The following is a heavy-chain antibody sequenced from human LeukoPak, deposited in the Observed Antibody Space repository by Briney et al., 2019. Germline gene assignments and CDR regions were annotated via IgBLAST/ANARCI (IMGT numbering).Heavy chain of an antibody. CDR2: INYIGYT. Sequence: SETLSLTCTVSGGSISSYYWSWIRQPPGKGLEWIGYINYIGYTNYNPSLKSRVTISVDTSKNTLYLQMNSLRAEDTAIYYCAKNGDRGAYCTGGTCYPYFYYYMDVWGKGTTVTI. CDR1: GGSISSYY. J-gene: IGHJ6*03. CDR3: AKNGDRGAYCTGGTCYPYFYYYMDV. V-gene: IGHV4-59*12. D-gene: IGHD2-15*01.